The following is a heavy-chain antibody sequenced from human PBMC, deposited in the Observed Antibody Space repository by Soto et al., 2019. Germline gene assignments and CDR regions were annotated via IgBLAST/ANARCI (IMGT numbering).Heavy chain of an antibody. CDR3: ARDADYGDYLDY. V-gene: IGHV4-31*03. D-gene: IGHD4-17*01. CDR1: GGSISSGGYY. Sequence: QVQLQESGPGLVKPSQTLSLTCTVSGGSISSGGYYWSWIRQHPGKGLEWIGYIYYSGSTYYNPSLTSRVTITVDTSKNQFSLKLSSVTAADTAVYYCARDADYGDYLDYWGQGTLVTVSS. J-gene: IGHJ4*02. CDR2: IYYSGST.